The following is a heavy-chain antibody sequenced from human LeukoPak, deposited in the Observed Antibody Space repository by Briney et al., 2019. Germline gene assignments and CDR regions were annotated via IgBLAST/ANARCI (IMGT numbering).Heavy chain of an antibody. CDR1: GFTFSSYG. D-gene: IGHD1-26*01. V-gene: IGHV3-30*18. CDR2: ISYDGSNK. Sequence: PGRSLRLSCAASGFTFSSYGMHWVRQAPGKGLEWVAVISYDGSNKYYADSVKGRFTISRDNSKNMVYLQMNSLRAEDTAVYYCAKDHSGSVFPRDFDYWGQGTLVTVSS. J-gene: IGHJ4*02. CDR3: AKDHSGSVFPRDFDY.